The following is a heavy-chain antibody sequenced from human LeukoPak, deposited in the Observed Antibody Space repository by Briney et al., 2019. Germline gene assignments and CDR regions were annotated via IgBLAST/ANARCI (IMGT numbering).Heavy chain of an antibody. Sequence: SETLSLTCTVSGGSISSYYWSWIRQPPGKGLEWIGYIYYSGSTNYNPSLKSRVTISVDTSKNQFSLKLSSVTAADTAVYYCARHVRRDGYNGDFDYWGQGTLVTVSS. CDR2: IYYSGST. V-gene: IGHV4-59*08. CDR1: GGSISSYY. CDR3: ARHVRRDGYNGDFDY. D-gene: IGHD5-24*01. J-gene: IGHJ4*02.